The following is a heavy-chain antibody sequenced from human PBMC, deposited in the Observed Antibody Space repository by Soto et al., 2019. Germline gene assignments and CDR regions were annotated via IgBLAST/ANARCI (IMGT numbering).Heavy chain of an antibody. CDR1: GYTFSSYA. CDR2: NNAGNGDT. V-gene: IGHV1-3*01. D-gene: IGHD6-13*01. CDR3: ARGQDSGSWIIDH. J-gene: IGHJ4*02. Sequence: QVQLVQSATEVKKPGASVKVSCKASGYTFSSYALHWVRQAPGQRLEWMGCNNAGNGDTRYSQKFQDRVTITRDTSASTGYMEWSSLRAEDTAVYYCARGQDSGSWIIDHWGQGTLVTVSS.